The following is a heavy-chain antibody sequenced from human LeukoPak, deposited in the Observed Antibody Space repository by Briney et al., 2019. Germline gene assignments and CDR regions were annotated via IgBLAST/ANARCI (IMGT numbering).Heavy chain of an antibody. CDR3: ARVGAGSTYGYADC. J-gene: IGHJ4*02. V-gene: IGHV3-33*01. Sequence: PGGSLRLSCAASGFTFSSYGMHWVRQAPGKGLEWVAVIWYDGSNKYYADSVKGRFTISRDNSKNTLYLQMNSLRAEDTAVYYCARVGAGSTYGYADCWGQGTLVTVSS. D-gene: IGHD5-18*01. CDR2: IWYDGSNK. CDR1: GFTFSSYG.